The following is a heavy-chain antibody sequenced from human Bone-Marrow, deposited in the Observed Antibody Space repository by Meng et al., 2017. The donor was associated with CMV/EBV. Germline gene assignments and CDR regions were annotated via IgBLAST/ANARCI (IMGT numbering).Heavy chain of an antibody. CDR1: GYTFTEYY. Sequence: SVKVSCKAFGYTFTEYYMQWVRQAPGQGLEWMGGIIPILGIANYAQKFQGRVTITADKSTSTAYMELSSLRSEDTAVYYCASEQLLFRSLDSWGQGTLVTVSS. J-gene: IGHJ5*01. CDR2: IIPILGIA. D-gene: IGHD2-2*01. CDR3: ASEQLLFRSLDS. V-gene: IGHV1-69*10.